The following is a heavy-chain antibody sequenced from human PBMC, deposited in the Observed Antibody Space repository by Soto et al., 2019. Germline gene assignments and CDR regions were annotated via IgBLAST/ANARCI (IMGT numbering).Heavy chain of an antibody. CDR2: ISGSGGST. J-gene: IGHJ4*02. CDR1: GFTFSSYA. D-gene: IGHD2-2*01. CDR3: AKVRDIVVVPAAMFDY. V-gene: IGHV3-23*01. Sequence: GGSLRLSCAASGFTFSSYAMSWVRQAPGKGLEWVSAISGSGGSTYYADSGKGRFTISRDNSKNTLYLQMNSLGAEDTAVYYCAKVRDIVVVPAAMFDYWGQGTLVTVSS.